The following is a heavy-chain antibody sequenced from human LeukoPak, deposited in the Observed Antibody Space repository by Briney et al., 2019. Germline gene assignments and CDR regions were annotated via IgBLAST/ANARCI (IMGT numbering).Heavy chain of an antibody. D-gene: IGHD2-2*03. CDR2: IYPDESNI. CDR1: GYSFATYW. J-gene: IGHJ4*02. CDR3: ARPPSRGYSSSFEY. Sequence: GESLKISCKGSGYSFATYWIAWVRQMPGKGLEWMGIIYPDESNIRYSPSFQGQVTISADKSISTAYLQWSSLKAADTAIYYCARPPSRGYSSSFEYWGQGTLVTVSS. V-gene: IGHV5-51*01.